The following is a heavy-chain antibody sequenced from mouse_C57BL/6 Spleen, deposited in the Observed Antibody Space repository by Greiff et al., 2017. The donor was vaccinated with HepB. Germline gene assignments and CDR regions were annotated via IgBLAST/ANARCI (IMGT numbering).Heavy chain of an antibody. CDR2: IDPSDSET. J-gene: IGHJ3*01. D-gene: IGHD4-1*02. CDR1: GYTFTSYW. V-gene: IGHV1-52*01. CDR3: ARSQLGRAWFAY. Sequence: QVQLKQPGAELVRPGSSVKLSCKASGYTFTSYWMHWVKQRPIQGLEWIGNIDPSDSETHYNQKFKDKATLTVDKSSSTAYMQLSSLTSEDSAVYYCARSQLGRAWFAYWGQGTLVTVSA.